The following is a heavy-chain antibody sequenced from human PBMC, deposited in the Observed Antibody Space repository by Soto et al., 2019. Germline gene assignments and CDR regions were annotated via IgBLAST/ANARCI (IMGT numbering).Heavy chain of an antibody. J-gene: IGHJ4*02. CDR3: ARYVYYYDSSGYYPIDY. CDR1: GFTFSSYS. CDR2: ISSSSSYI. Sequence: EVQLVESGGGLVKPGGSLRLSCAASGFTFSSYSMNWVRQAPGKGLEWVSSISSSSSYIYYAASVKGRFHISRDNAKNYLYLKMKSMRAEDTAVYYCARYVYYYDSSGYYPIDYWGQGPLVTVSS. D-gene: IGHD3-22*01. V-gene: IGHV3-21*01.